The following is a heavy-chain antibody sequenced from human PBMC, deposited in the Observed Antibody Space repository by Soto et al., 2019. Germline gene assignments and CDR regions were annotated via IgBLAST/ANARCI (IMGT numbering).Heavy chain of an antibody. CDR3: ARDWGNSGSYYYYYGMDV. J-gene: IGHJ6*02. CDR2: IKQDGSEK. Sequence: LSLTCAASGFTFSSYWMSWVRQAPGKGLEWVANIKQDGSEKYYVDSVKGRFTISRDNAKNSLYLQMNSLRAEDTAVYYCARDWGNSGSYYYYYGMDVWGQGTTVTV. V-gene: IGHV3-7*01. D-gene: IGHD1-26*01. CDR1: GFTFSSYW.